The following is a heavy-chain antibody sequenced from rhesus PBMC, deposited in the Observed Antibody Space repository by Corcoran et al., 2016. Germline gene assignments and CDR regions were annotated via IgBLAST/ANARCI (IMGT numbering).Heavy chain of an antibody. CDR2: IGDSSGST. CDR1: GYSISRGYG. V-gene: IGHV4-127*01. J-gene: IGHJ6*01. CDR3: AREDSYYGLDS. D-gene: IGHD1-1-1*01. Sequence: QVQLQESGPGLVKPSETLSLTCAVTGYSISRGYGWSWIRQHPGKGLEWIGYIGDSSGSTNYNPSLKSRVTISKDTSKNQFSLKLSSVTAADTAVYYCAREDSYYGLDSWGQGVVVTVSS.